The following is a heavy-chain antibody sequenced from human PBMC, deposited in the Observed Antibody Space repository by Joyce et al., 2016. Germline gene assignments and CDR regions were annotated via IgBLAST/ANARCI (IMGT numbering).Heavy chain of an antibody. CDR2: ISGSGQRR. D-gene: IGHD2/OR15-2a*01. Sequence: LQSGGGLVKPGGFLRLSCAACGFVFRDYPMNWVRQAPGKRMEWVSTISGSGQRRYSADSVESLFTISRNNSKNVVYLQMNNLRAEDTAIYYCAKDPLFSPTGRNALDIWGQGTLVTVSS. CDR1: GFVFRDYP. J-gene: IGHJ3*02. CDR3: AKDPLFSPTGRNALDI. V-gene: IGHV3-23*01.